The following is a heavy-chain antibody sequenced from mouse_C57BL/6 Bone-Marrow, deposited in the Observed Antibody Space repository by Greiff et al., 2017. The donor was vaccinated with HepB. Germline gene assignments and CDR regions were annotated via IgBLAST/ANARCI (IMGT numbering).Heavy chain of an antibody. J-gene: IGHJ4*01. Sequence: EVKVVESGGGLVKPGGSLKLSCAASGFTFSSYAMSWVRQTPEKRLEWVATISDGGSYTYYPDNVKGRFTISRDNAKNNLYLQMSHLKSEDTAMYYCARDRATDMDYWGQGTSVTVSS. CDR3: ARDRATDMDY. D-gene: IGHD3-1*01. CDR1: GFTFSSYA. V-gene: IGHV5-4*01. CDR2: ISDGGSYT.